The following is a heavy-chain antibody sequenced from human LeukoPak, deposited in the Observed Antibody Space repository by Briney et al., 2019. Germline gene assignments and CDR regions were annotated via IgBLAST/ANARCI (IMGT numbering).Heavy chain of an antibody. CDR3: ARGRTEPAAIHYYYMDV. D-gene: IGHD2-2*01. V-gene: IGHV4-34*01. CDR1: GGSFSGYY. J-gene: IGHJ6*03. CDR2: INHSGST. Sequence: PSETLSLTCAVYGGSFSGYYWSWIRQPPGKGLEWIGEINHSGSTNYNPSLKSRVTISVDTSKNQFSLKLSSVTAADTAVYYCARGRTEPAAIHYYYMDVWGKGTTVTVSS.